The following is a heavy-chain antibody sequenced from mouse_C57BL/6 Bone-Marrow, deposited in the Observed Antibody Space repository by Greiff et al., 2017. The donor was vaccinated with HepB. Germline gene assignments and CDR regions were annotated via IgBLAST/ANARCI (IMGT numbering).Heavy chain of an antibody. CDR1: GFTFSSYG. J-gene: IGHJ3*01. Sequence: EVKVVESGGDLVKPGGSLKLSCAASGFTFSSYGMSWVRQTPDKRLEWVATISSGGSYTYYPDSVKGRFTISRDNAKNTLYLQMSSLKSEDTAMYYCARPAYWGQGTLVTVSA. CDR3: ARPAY. CDR2: ISSGGSYT. V-gene: IGHV5-6*01.